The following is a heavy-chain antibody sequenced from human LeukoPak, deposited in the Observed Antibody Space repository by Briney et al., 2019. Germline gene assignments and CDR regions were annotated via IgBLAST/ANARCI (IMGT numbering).Heavy chain of an antibody. V-gene: IGHV1-8*03. Sequence: GASVKVSCKASGYTLTSYDINWVRQATGQGLEWMGWMNPKSGNTGYAQKFQGRVSITRDTSISTAYMELSSLRSEDTAVYYCARALCDSSRCEYYAYMEVWGEGTTVTVSS. CDR2: MNPKSGNT. CDR3: ARALCDSSRCEYYAYMEV. J-gene: IGHJ6*03. D-gene: IGHD3-3*01. CDR1: GYTLTSYD.